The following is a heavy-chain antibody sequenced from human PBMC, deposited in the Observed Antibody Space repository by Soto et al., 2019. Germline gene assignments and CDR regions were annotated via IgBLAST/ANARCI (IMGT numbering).Heavy chain of an antibody. J-gene: IGHJ4*02. Sequence: QVQLQESGPGLVKPSQTLSLTCTVSGGSISSGDYYWSWIRQPPGKGLEWIGYIYYSGSTYYNPSLRSRVTISVDTSKNHFSLKLSPVTAADTAVYYCARDTWGSGWKGYFDYWGQGTLVTVSS. CDR1: GGSISSGDYY. CDR2: IYYSGST. D-gene: IGHD6-19*01. CDR3: ARDTWGSGWKGYFDY. V-gene: IGHV4-30-4*01.